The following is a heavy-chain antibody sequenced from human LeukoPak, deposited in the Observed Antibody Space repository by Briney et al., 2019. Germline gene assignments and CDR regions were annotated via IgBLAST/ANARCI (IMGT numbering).Heavy chain of an antibody. V-gene: IGHV3-7*01. Sequence: PGQSLRLSCAASAFTFSGHWMRWVRQAPGKGLEWVANINQGGSDKYYVDSVKGRFTISRDNANNLLCLQMNSLRGEDTAVYYCTRDRSRAEDDWGQGTLVTVS. CDR2: INQGGSDK. CDR1: AFTFSGHW. CDR3: TRDRSRAEDD. D-gene: IGHD1-14*01. J-gene: IGHJ4*01.